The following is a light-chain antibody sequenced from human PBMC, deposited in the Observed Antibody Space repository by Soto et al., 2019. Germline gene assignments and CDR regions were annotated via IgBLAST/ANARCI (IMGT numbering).Light chain of an antibody. CDR2: GAS. CDR1: QSVSTN. CDR3: QQYNHWWT. Sequence: IVLTQSQDTLSVSPVERATLSCRASQSVSTNLVWYQQKPGQAPRLLIYGASTRATGVPGRFSGTGSGTEFTLTISSLQSEDSAVYYCQQYNHWWTFGQGTKVDI. V-gene: IGKV3-15*01. J-gene: IGKJ1*01.